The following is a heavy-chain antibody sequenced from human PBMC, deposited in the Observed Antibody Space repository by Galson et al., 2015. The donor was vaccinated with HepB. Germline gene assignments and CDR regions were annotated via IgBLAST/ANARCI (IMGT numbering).Heavy chain of an antibody. J-gene: IGHJ4*02. CDR3: ARVGAAAGFLGD. V-gene: IGHV1-18*01. CDR2: ISAHNGNT. D-gene: IGHD6-13*01. Sequence: SVKVSCKASGYTFTNFGISWVRQAPGQGLEWMGWISAHNGNTNYAQIIHGRVTMTADTSTTTAYMELRSLRSDDTAVYYCARVGAAAGFLGDWGQGTLVTVSS. CDR1: GYTFTNFG.